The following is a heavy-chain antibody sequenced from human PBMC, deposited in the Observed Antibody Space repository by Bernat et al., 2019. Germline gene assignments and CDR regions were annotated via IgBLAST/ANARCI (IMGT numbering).Heavy chain of an antibody. D-gene: IGHD3-10*01. CDR3: EHRIKRVGGIFDDY. Sequence: QITLKESGPTLVKPTQTLTLTCTFSGFSLTTSGVAVGWLRQPPGKTLEWLALIFWDDDKRYRPSLKSRLTITKDTSRNQVVLTMTNMDPVDTATYYCEHRIKRVGGIFDDYWGQGTLVTVSS. CDR1: GFSLTTSGVA. V-gene: IGHV2-5*02. CDR2: IFWDDDK. J-gene: IGHJ4*02.